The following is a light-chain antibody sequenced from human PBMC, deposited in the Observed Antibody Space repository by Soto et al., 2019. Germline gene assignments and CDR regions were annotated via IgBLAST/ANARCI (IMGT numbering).Light chain of an antibody. J-gene: IGKJ1*01. Sequence: EIVLTQSPGTLSLSPGERATLSCRASQSVSSNFLAWYQQKAGQAPRLLIYGASSRATGIPDRFSGSGSGTDFTLTISRLEPEDFAVYYCQQYDRSPWTFGQGTKVEIK. V-gene: IGKV3-20*01. CDR2: GAS. CDR1: QSVSSNF. CDR3: QQYDRSPWT.